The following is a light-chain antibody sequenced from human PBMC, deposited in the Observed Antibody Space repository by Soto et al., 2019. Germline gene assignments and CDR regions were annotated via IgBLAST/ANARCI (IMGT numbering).Light chain of an antibody. V-gene: IGKV3-15*01. CDR1: QGIGDT. CDR2: DTS. Sequence: EVVMRQSPATLSASAGEGATLSCRASQGIGDTLAWYQHKPGQTPRLLIYDTSTRATGVPTRFSGSRSDAEFTLTINSLQSEDFAVYYCQPDNNWPRTFGRGTKVEIK. CDR3: QPDNNWPRT. J-gene: IGKJ4*01.